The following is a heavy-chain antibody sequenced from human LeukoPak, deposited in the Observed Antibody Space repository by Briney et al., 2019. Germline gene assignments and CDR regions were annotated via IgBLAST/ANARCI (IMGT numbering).Heavy chain of an antibody. V-gene: IGHV3-74*01. D-gene: IGHD6-6*01. Sequence: GGSLRLSCAASGLTFSSHWMHWVRQAPGKGLVWVSRISPTGSTTSYADSVKGRITVSRDNAKNTLYLQVNNLRAEDTAVYYCARGPNSNWSGLDFWGQGTLLTVSS. J-gene: IGHJ4*02. CDR1: GLTFSSHW. CDR2: ISPTGSTT. CDR3: ARGPNSNWSGLDF.